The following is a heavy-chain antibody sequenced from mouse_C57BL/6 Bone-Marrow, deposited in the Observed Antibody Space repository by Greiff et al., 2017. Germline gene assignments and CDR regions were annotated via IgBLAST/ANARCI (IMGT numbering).Heavy chain of an antibody. Sequence: EVQLQQSGAELVRPGASVKLSCTASGFNIKDDYMHWVKQRPEQGLEWIGWIDPENGDTEYASKFQGKATITADTSSNTAYLQLSSLTSEDTAGYFCTTEGWCFDVWGTGTTVTVSS. CDR3: TTEGWCFDV. V-gene: IGHV14-4*01. CDR2: IDPENGDT. CDR1: GFNIKDDY. J-gene: IGHJ1*03.